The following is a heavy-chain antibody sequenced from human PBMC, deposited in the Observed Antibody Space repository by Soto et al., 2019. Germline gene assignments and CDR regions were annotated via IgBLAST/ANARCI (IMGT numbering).Heavy chain of an antibody. J-gene: IGHJ5*02. V-gene: IGHV3-21*01. CDR1: GFTFRSFT. CDR2: ISSNSAYI. D-gene: IGHD6-13*01. Sequence: GGSLRLSCAASGFTFRSFTMNWVRQAPGKGLEWVSTISSNSAYIYYTDALRGRFTISRDNAKHSLHLQMNSLRAEDTAVYYYTRDASRDSSARGWFDPWGPGTLVTVSS. CDR3: TRDASRDSSARGWFDP.